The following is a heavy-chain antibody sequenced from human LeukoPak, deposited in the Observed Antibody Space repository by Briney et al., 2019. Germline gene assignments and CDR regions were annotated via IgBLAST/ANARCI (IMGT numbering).Heavy chain of an antibody. Sequence: PGRSLRHSRAASGFTFSKYWMLWVRQAPGKGLDSVSRINTDGTVTTYAASVKRRFTVSRDNADNTMFLQMNSVRDEDTAVYYCATKQWLAPPPDSWGQGTPVTVSS. V-gene: IGHV3-74*01. J-gene: IGHJ4*02. D-gene: IGHD6-19*01. CDR2: INTDGTVT. CDR3: ATKQWLAPPPDS. CDR1: GFTFSKYW.